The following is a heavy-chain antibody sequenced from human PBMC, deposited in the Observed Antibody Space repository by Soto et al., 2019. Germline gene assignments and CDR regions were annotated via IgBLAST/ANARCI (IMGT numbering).Heavy chain of an antibody. J-gene: IGHJ4*02. V-gene: IGHV4-31*03. CDR1: GGSISSGGYY. Sequence: SETLSLTCTVSGGSISSGGYYWSWIRQHPGKGLEWIGYIYYSGSTYYNPSLKSRVTISVDTSKNQFSLKLSSVTAADTAVYYCARVEKGTYFDYWGQGTLVTVSS. CDR2: IYYSGST. CDR3: ARVEKGTYFDY.